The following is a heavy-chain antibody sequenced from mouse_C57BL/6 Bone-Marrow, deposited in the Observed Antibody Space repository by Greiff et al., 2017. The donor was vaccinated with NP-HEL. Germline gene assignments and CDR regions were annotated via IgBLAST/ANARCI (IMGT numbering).Heavy chain of an antibody. CDR3: TSYYSNYDRFDY. Sequence: EVKLQESGGGLVQPGGSMKLSCVASGFTFSNYWMNWVRQSPEKGLEWVAQIRLKSDNYATHYAESVKGRFTISRDDSKSSVYLQMNNLRAEDTGIYYCTSYYSNYDRFDYWGQGTTLTVSS. CDR2: IRLKSDNYAT. D-gene: IGHD2-5*01. J-gene: IGHJ2*01. CDR1: GFTFSNYW. V-gene: IGHV6-3*01.